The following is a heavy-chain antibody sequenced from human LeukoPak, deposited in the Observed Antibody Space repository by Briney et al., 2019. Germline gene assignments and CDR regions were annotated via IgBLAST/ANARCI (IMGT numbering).Heavy chain of an antibody. CDR1: GFTFSSYA. CDR2: ISGSGGST. J-gene: IGHJ4*02. D-gene: IGHD2-15*01. Sequence: GGSLRLSCAASGFTFSSYAMSWVRQAPGKGLEWVSAISGSGGSTYYADSVKGRFTISRDNSKNTLYLQMNSLRAEDTAVYYCAKDIVVVVALSLQFDYWGQGTLVTVSS. CDR3: AKDIVVVVALSLQFDY. V-gene: IGHV3-23*01.